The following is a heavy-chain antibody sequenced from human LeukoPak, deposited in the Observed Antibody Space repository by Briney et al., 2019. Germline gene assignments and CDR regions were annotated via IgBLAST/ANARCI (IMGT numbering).Heavy chain of an antibody. V-gene: IGHV3-7*01. CDR3: ATYIAAAGPQPYYYYYYMDV. CDR1: GFTFSSYW. Sequence: GGSLRLSCAASGFTFSSYWMSWVRQAPGKGLEWVANIKQDGSEKYYVDSVKGRFTISRDNAQNSLYLQMNSLRAEDTAVYYCATYIAAAGPQPYYYYYYMDVWGKGTTVTVSS. D-gene: IGHD6-13*01. CDR2: IKQDGSEK. J-gene: IGHJ6*03.